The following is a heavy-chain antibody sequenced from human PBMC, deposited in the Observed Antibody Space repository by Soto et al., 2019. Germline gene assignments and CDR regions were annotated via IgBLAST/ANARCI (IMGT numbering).Heavy chain of an antibody. CDR1: GGTFSSYA. D-gene: IGHD2-15*01. V-gene: IGHV1-69*13. Sequence: SVKVSCKASGGTFSSYAISWVRQAPGQGLEWMGGIIPIFGTANYAQKFQGRVTITADESTSTAYMELSSLRSEDTAVYYCAREHCSGGSCYSFDYYYYGMDVWGQGTTVTVSS. CDR3: AREHCSGGSCYSFDYYYYGMDV. CDR2: IIPIFGTA. J-gene: IGHJ6*02.